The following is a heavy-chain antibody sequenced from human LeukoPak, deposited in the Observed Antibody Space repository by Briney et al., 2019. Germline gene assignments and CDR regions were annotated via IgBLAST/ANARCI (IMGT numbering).Heavy chain of an antibody. CDR3: AKVSGSGGTKYQPFDY. CDR1: GGSVSSGSYY. Sequence: PSETLSLTCTVSGGSVSSGSYYWSWIRQPPGKGLEWIGYIYYSGSTNYNPSLKSRVTISVDTSKNQFSLKLSSVTAADTAVYYCAKVSGSGGTKYQPFDYWGQGTLVTVSS. J-gene: IGHJ4*02. CDR2: IYYSGST. D-gene: IGHD2-15*01. V-gene: IGHV4-61*01.